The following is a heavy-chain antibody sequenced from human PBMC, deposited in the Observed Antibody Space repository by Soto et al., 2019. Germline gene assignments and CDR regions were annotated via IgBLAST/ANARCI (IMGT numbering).Heavy chain of an antibody. CDR2: INHSGST. CDR3: ARGRRAIFGVSYYYYGMDV. V-gene: IGHV4-34*01. D-gene: IGHD3-3*01. CDR1: GGSFSGYY. J-gene: IGHJ6*02. Sequence: SETLSLTCAVYGGSFSGYYWSWIRQPPGKGLERIGEINHSGSTNYNPSLKSRVTISVDTSKNQFSLKLSSVTAADTAVYYCARGRRAIFGVSYYYYGMDVWGQGTTVTVSS.